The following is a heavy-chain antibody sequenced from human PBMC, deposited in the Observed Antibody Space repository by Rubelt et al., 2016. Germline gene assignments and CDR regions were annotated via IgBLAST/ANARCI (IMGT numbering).Heavy chain of an antibody. CDR3: ARGGMGGSTGYFDY. J-gene: IGHJ4*02. Sequence: EVQLVESGGGLVQPGGSLRLSCAASGFTVSSNYMSWVRQAPGKGLEWVSVIYSGGSTYYADSVKGRFTISRGNSKSTLYLQMNSLRAEDTAVYYCARGGMGGSTGYFDYWGQGTLVTVSS. CDR2: IYSGGST. CDR1: GFTVSSNY. V-gene: IGHV3-66*01. D-gene: IGHD1-26*01.